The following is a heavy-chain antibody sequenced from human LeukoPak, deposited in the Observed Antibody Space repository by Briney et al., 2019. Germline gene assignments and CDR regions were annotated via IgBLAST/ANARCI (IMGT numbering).Heavy chain of an antibody. V-gene: IGHV3-23*01. CDR3: AKDGRNFYDSSGCFDS. Sequence: GGSLRLSCAASGFTFNNYAMSWVRQAPGKSLEWVSPISGSGVTTYYADSVKGRFTISRDNSKNTLYLQMNSLRAEDTAVYYCAKDGRNFYDSSGCFDSWGQGTLVTVSS. CDR2: ISGSGVTT. CDR1: GFTFNNYA. J-gene: IGHJ4*02. D-gene: IGHD3-22*01.